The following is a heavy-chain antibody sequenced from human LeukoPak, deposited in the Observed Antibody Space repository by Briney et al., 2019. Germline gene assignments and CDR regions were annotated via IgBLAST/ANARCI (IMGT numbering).Heavy chain of an antibody. V-gene: IGHV3-30-3*01. CDR2: ISYDGSNK. J-gene: IGHJ4*02. D-gene: IGHD5-12*01. CDR1: GFTFSSYA. Sequence: GRSLRLSCAASGFTFSSYAMHWVRQAPGKGLEWVAVISYDGSNKYYAGSVKGRFTISRDNSKNTLYLQMNSLRAEDTAVYYCARANTGYDDRAYWGQGTLVTVSS. CDR3: ARANTGYDDRAY.